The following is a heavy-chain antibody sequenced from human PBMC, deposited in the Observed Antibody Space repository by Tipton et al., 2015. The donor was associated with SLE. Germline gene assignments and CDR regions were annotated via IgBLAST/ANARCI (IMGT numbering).Heavy chain of an antibody. V-gene: IGHV4-30-2*01. Sequence: TLSLTCAVSGGSISSGGYSWSWIRQPPGKGLEWIGYIYHSGSTYYNPSLKSRVTISVDRSKNQFSLKLSSVTAADTAVYYCARGLLWFGELSYFDYWGQGTLVTVSS. D-gene: IGHD3-10*01. CDR1: GGSISSGGYS. J-gene: IGHJ4*02. CDR3: ARGLLWFGELSYFDY. CDR2: IYHSGST.